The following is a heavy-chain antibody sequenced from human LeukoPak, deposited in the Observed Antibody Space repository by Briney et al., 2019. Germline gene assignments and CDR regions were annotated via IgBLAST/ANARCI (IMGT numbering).Heavy chain of an antibody. CDR1: GFTFSSYA. CDR3: ARGGSGYDFLDY. Sequence: PGGSLRLSCAASGFTFSSYAMHWVRQAPGKGLEWVAVIWYDGSNKYYADSVKGRFTISRDNSKNTLYLQMNSLRAEDTAVYYCARGGSGYDFLDYWGQGTLVTVSS. CDR2: IWYDGSNK. V-gene: IGHV3-33*08. J-gene: IGHJ4*02. D-gene: IGHD5-12*01.